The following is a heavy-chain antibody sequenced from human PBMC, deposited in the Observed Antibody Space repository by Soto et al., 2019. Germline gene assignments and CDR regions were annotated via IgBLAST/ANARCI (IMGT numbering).Heavy chain of an antibody. Sequence: QVQLVQSGAEVKKPGSSVKVSCKASGGTFSSYAISWVRQSPGQGLEWMGGIIPILGTANYAQKFQGRVTINADESTSTAYMELSSLRSKDTAVYYCASLGGVVPHGQPTNDYWGQGTLVTVSS. D-gene: IGHD2-21*01. V-gene: IGHV1-69*01. CDR2: IIPILGTA. CDR1: GGTFSSYA. J-gene: IGHJ4*02. CDR3: ASLGGVVPHGQPTNDY.